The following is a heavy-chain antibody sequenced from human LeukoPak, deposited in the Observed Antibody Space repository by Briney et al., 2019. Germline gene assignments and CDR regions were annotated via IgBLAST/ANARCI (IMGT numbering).Heavy chain of an antibody. J-gene: IGHJ4*02. CDR1: GGSFSGYY. CDR2: INHSGST. CDR3: ARWEGLTGMILWSKMGFDY. V-gene: IGHV4-34*01. D-gene: IGHD2/OR15-2a*01. Sequence: ASETLSLTCAVYGGSFSGYYWSWIRQAPGKGLEWIGEINHSGSTNYNPSLKSRVTISVDTSKNQFSLKLSSVTAADTAVYYCARWEGLTGMILWSKMGFDYWGQGTLVTVSS.